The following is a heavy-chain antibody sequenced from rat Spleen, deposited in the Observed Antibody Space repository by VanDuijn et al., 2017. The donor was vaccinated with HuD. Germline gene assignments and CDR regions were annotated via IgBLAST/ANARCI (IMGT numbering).Heavy chain of an antibody. V-gene: IGHV5-25*01. CDR2: ISPSGGST. CDR1: GFTFSNYY. CDR3: ARGGGYTLNWFAY. Sequence: EVQLVESDGGLVQPGRSLKLSCAASGFTFSNYYMAWVRQAPTKGLEWVASISPSGGSTYYRDSVKGRFTVSRDNAKSTLYLQMDSLRSEDTATYYCARGGGYTLNWFAYWSQGTLVTVSS. D-gene: IGHD1-11*01. J-gene: IGHJ3*01.